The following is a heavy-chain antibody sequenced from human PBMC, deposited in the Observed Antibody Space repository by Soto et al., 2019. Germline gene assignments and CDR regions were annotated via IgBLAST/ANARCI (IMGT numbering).Heavy chain of an antibody. Sequence: GGSLRLSCAASGFTFSNYAMTWVRQAPGKGLEWVSTISGSAGSTYYADSVKGRFTISRDNSKNTLYLQMNSLRAEDTAVYYCANPGIAARPGRAFDIWGQGTMVTVSS. D-gene: IGHD6-6*01. CDR2: ISGSAGST. CDR3: ANPGIAARPGRAFDI. CDR1: GFTFSNYA. V-gene: IGHV3-23*01. J-gene: IGHJ3*02.